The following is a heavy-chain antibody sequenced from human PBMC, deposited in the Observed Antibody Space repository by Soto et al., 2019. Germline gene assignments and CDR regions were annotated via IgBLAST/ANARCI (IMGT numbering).Heavy chain of an antibody. CDR3: AREYSYSYPA. CDR2: IHNSGAT. J-gene: IGHJ1*01. CDR1: GFNVKTTY. V-gene: IGHV3-53*01. Sequence: GGSLRLSCAASGFNVKTTYMTWVRQAPGEGLEWVSVIHNSGATYYADSVKGRFTISKDNSKNTVYLQMSSLRAEDTAMYYCAREYSYSYPAWGQGTLVNVSS. D-gene: IGHD2-21*01.